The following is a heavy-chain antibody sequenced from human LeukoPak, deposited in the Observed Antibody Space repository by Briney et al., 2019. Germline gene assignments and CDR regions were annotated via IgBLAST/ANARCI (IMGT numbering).Heavy chain of an antibody. CDR1: GGSFSGYY. CDR3: ARLLAARTYYFDY. CDR2: INHSGST. Sequence: PSETLSLTCAVYGGSFSGYYWSWIRQPPGKGLEWIGEINHSGSTNYNPSLKSRVTISVDTSKNQFSLKLSSVTAADTAVYYCARLLAARTYYFDYWGQGTLVTVSS. V-gene: IGHV4-34*01. J-gene: IGHJ4*02. D-gene: IGHD6-6*01.